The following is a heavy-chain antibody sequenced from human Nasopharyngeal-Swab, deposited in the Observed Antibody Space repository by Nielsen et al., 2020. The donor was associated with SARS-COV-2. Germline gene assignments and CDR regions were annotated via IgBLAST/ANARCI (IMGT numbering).Heavy chain of an antibody. V-gene: IGHV3-66*01. CDR2: IYSDDST. CDR3: ARDGGSYHLGAFDY. D-gene: IGHD2-2*01. Sequence: WIRQPPGKGLEWVSVIYSDDSTYYADSVKGRFTISRDNSKNTLYLQMNSLRAEDTAVYYCARDGGSYHLGAFDYWGQGTLATVSS. J-gene: IGHJ4*02.